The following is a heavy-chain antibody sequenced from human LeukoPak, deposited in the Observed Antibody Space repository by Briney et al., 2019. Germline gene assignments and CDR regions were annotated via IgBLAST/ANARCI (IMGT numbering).Heavy chain of an antibody. CDR2: FDPEDGET. CDR3: ATARYIWNDGRTFDI. D-gene: IGHD1-1*01. Sequence: ASVKVSCKVSGYTLTELSMHWVRQAPGKGLEWMEGFDPEDGETIYAQKFQGRVTMTEDTSTDTAYMELSSLRSEDTAVYYCATARYIWNDGRTFDIWGQGTMVTVSS. V-gene: IGHV1-24*01. CDR1: GYTLTELS. J-gene: IGHJ3*02.